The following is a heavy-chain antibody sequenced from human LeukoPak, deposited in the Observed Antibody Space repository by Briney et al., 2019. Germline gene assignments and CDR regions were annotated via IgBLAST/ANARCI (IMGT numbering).Heavy chain of an antibody. V-gene: IGHV4-59*08. CDR1: GGSISSYY. Sequence: SETLSLTCTVSGGSISSYYWSWIRQPPGKGLEWIGYIYYSGSTNYNPSLKSRVTISVDTSKNQFSLKLSSVTAADTAVYYCARLGYSSGWYSQYYYYYGMDVWGQGTTVTVSS. D-gene: IGHD6-19*01. CDR2: IYYSGST. J-gene: IGHJ6*02. CDR3: ARLGYSSGWYSQYYYYYGMDV.